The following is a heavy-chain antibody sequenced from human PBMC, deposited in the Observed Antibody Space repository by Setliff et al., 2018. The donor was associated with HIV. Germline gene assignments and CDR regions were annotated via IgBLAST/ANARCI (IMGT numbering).Heavy chain of an antibody. J-gene: IGHJ5*02. V-gene: IGHV4-4*07. CDR3: ARDMEDFGVLPSAPFDP. D-gene: IGHD2-2*01. Sequence: SETLSLTCTVSGGSISGYYWSWIRQSAGKGLEWIGRVHKSGNTDYNPSLKGRVTMSVDTSKNQFFLKLTSMTAADTAIYYCARDMEDFGVLPSAPFDPWGRGTLVTVSS. CDR2: VHKSGNT. CDR1: GGSISGYY.